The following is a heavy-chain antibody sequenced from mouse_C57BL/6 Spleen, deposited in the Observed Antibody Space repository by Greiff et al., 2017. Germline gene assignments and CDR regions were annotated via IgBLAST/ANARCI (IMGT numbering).Heavy chain of an antibody. Sequence: QVHVKQSGPGLVQPSQSLSITCTVSGFSLTSYGVHWVRQSPGKGLEWLGVIWSGGSTDYNAAFISRLSISKDNSKSQVFFKMNSLQADDTAIYYCARGPFYDGYLWYFDYWGQGTTLTVSS. CDR2: IWSGGST. CDR3: ARGPFYDGYLWYFDY. D-gene: IGHD2-3*01. V-gene: IGHV2-2*01. CDR1: GFSLTSYG. J-gene: IGHJ2*01.